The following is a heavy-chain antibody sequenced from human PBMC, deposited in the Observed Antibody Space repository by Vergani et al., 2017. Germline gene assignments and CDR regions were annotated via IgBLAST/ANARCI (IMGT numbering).Heavy chain of an antibody. CDR1: GFTFSSYS. D-gene: IGHD6-19*01. J-gene: IGHJ6*03. CDR2: ISSSSSTI. Sequence: EVQLVESGGGLVQPGGSLRLSCAASGFTFSSYSMNWVRQAPGKGLEWVSYISSSSSTIYYADSVKGRFTISRDNAKNSLYLQMNSLRAEDTAVYYCASNPLEYSSGWYNYYYYMDVWGKGTTVTVSS. V-gene: IGHV3-48*01. CDR3: ASNPLEYSSGWYNYYYYMDV.